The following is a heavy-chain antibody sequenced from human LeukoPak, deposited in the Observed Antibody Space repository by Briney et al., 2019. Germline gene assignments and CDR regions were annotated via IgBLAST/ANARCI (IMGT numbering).Heavy chain of an antibody. D-gene: IGHD3-10*01. J-gene: IGHJ4*02. V-gene: IGHV1-24*01. CDR1: GYTLTELS. CDR2: FDPEDGET. CDR3: ATAFYYYGTGSHTPDY. Sequence: ASVKVSCKVSGYTLTELSMHWVRQAPGKGLEWMGGFDPEDGETIYAQKFQGRVTMTEDTSTDTAYMELSSLRSEDTAVYYCATAFYYYGTGSHTPDYWGQGTLVTVSS.